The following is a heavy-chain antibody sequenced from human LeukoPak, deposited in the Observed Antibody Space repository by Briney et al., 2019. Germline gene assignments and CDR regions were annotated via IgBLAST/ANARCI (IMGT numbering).Heavy chain of an antibody. CDR2: FDPEDGET. D-gene: IGHD3-22*01. CDR3: ATGLYYYDSSGYRFDY. CDR1: GYTFTSYG. V-gene: IGHV1-24*01. Sequence: ASVKVSCKASGYTFTSYGISWVRQAPGQGLEWMGGFDPEDGETIYAQKFQGRVTMTEDTSTDTAYMELSSLRSEDTAVYYCATGLYYYDSSGYRFDYWGQGTLVTVSS. J-gene: IGHJ4*02.